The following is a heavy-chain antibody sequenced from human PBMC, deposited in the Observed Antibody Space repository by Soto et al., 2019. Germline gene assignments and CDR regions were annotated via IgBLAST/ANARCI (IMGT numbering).Heavy chain of an antibody. Sequence: EVQLVESGGDLVQPGGSLRLSCTASGFMLSTYSMNWDRQAPGRGLEWIAYISSGGRNTYYADSVKGRLTISRDNAENSLYLHVVSLRDEDTAVYYCVRDRGNCDWPPLGYFDLWGQGTLVIVSS. CDR2: ISSGGRNT. D-gene: IGHD3-9*01. CDR3: VRDRGNCDWPPLGYFDL. V-gene: IGHV3-48*02. CDR1: GFMLSTYS. J-gene: IGHJ4*02.